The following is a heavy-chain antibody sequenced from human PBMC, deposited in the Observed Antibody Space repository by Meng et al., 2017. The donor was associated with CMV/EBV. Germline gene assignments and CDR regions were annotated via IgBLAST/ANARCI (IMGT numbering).Heavy chain of an antibody. CDR3: ARALTVTTNWFDP. D-gene: IGHD4-11*01. CDR1: GYPFTSCY. Sequence: TASGYPFTSCYMHWVRQAPGQGLEGMGIIHPSGGNTSYAQKFQGRVTMTRDTSTSTVYMELSSLRSEDTAVYYCARALTVTTNWFDPWGQGTLVTVSS. V-gene: IGHV1-46*01. J-gene: IGHJ5*02. CDR2: IHPSGGNT.